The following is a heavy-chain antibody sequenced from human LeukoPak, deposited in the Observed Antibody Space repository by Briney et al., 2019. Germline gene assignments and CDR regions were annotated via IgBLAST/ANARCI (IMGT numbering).Heavy chain of an antibody. J-gene: IGHJ4*02. CDR3: AREIHGTTLDY. Sequence: PGGSLRLSCAASGFTFSSTSMSWVRQAPGKGLEWVAGMSYDGSNKYYADSVKGRFTISRDNSRNTLYLQMSGLRGEDTAVYYCAREIHGTTLDYWGQGTLVTVSS. V-gene: IGHV3-30-3*01. CDR1: GFTFSSTS. D-gene: IGHD1-7*01. CDR2: MSYDGSNK.